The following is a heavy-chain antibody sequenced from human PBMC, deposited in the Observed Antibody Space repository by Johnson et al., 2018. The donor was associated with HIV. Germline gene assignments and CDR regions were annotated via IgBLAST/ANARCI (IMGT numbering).Heavy chain of an antibody. CDR3: ARDRLYSSGWYGTDAFDI. J-gene: IGHJ3*02. D-gene: IGHD6-19*01. CDR1: GFTFDDYA. CDR2: IYSGCTT. Sequence: QVQLVESGGGLVQPGRSLRLSCAASGFTFDDYAMHWVRQAPGKGLEWVSFIYSGCTTYYADSVKGRFTISRDNSKNTLYLQMNSLRAEETAVYYCARDRLYSSGWYGTDAFDIWGQGTMVTVSS. V-gene: IGHV3-NL1*01.